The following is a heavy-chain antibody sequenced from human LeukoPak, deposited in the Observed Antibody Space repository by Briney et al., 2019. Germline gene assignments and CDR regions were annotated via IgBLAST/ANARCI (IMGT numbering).Heavy chain of an antibody. V-gene: IGHV7-4-1*02. CDR2: INTNTGNP. Sequence: ASVKVSCKASGYTFTSYAMNWVRQAPGQGHEWMGWINTNTGNPTYAQGFTGRFVFSLDTSVSTAYLQISSLKAEDTAVYYCAREAYYDFWSGSGFDPWGQGTLVTVSS. CDR3: AREAYYDFWSGSGFDP. CDR1: GYTFTSYA. D-gene: IGHD3-3*01. J-gene: IGHJ5*02.